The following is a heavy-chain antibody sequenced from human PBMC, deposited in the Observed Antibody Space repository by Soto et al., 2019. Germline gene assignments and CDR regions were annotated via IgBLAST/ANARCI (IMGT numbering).Heavy chain of an antibody. V-gene: IGHV4-39*01. J-gene: IGHJ4*02. CDR1: GASITTTNIY. CDR3: ARQPYLGTTNSWYFDY. Sequence: PSETLSLTCTVSGASITTTNIYWGWIRRPPGMGLEWIGSIYYSWNTYYNPSLKSRVTISVDTSKNQFSLKLSSVTAADTVVFYCARQPYLGTTNSWYFDYWGQGTLVTVSS. D-gene: IGHD1-7*01. CDR2: IYYSWNT.